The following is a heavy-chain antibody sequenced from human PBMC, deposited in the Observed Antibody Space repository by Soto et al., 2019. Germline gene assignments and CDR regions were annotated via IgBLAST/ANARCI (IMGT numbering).Heavy chain of an antibody. CDR1: GYTFTSYG. Sequence: ASVKVSCKASGYTFTSYGISWVRQAPGQGLEWMGWISAYNGNTNYAQKLQGRVTMTTDTSTSTAYMELRSLRSDDTAVYYCAREDSSGWYLEYFQHWGQGTLVTVSS. CDR3: AREDSSGWYLEYFQH. J-gene: IGHJ1*01. V-gene: IGHV1-18*01. D-gene: IGHD6-19*01. CDR2: ISAYNGNT.